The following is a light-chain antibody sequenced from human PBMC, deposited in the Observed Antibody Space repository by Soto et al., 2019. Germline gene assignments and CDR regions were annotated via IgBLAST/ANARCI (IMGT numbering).Light chain of an antibody. CDR2: GAY. V-gene: IGKV3-20*01. J-gene: IGKJ1*01. CDR3: QQYGISPT. Sequence: ENVLTQAPGTLSLSPGERATLSCRASQSITSSYLAWYQQKPGQAPRLLIYGAYSRATGISDRFSGSGSGTAFTLTINRLAPEDSAVYYCQQYGISPTFGQGTKVEIK. CDR1: QSITSSY.